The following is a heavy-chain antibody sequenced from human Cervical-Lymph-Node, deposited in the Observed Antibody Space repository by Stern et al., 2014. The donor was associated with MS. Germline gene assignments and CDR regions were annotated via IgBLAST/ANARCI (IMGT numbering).Heavy chain of an antibody. J-gene: IGHJ3*02. CDR2: IWYDGSNK. Sequence: VQLVESGGGVVQPGRSLRLSCAASGFTFSTFAFHWVRQATGKGLEWVAVIWYDGSNKYYADSVKGRFTLSRDNSQNTLYLQMNSLRADDTAMYYCAKELKPSAFNIWGQGTMVTVSA. V-gene: IGHV3-33*06. CDR1: GFTFSTFA. CDR3: AKELKPSAFNI.